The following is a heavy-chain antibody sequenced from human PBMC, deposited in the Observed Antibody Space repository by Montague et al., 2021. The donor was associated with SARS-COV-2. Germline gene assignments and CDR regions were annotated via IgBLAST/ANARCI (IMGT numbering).Heavy chain of an antibody. CDR2: INHSGST. CDR3: ARGGGYSYGALDY. Sequence: SETLSLTCVVYGGSFSGYYWSWIRQPPGKGLEWIGEINHSGSTNYNPSLKSRVTISVDTSKKQLSLRPNSVTAADTAVYYCARGGGYSYGALDYWGQGTLVTVSS. V-gene: IGHV4-34*01. J-gene: IGHJ4*02. CDR1: GGSFSGYY. D-gene: IGHD5-18*01.